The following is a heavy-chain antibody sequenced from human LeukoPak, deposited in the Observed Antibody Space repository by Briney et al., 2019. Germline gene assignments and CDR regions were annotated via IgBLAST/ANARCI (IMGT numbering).Heavy chain of an antibody. V-gene: IGHV3-30*18. Sequence: PGGSLRLSCAASGFTFSSYAMSWVRQAPGKGLEWVALISYDGSNKYYADSVRGRFTIPRDNPKNTLYLQMNSLRPEDTAVYYCANDIPLFNSGSYYGDYWGQGTLVTVSS. D-gene: IGHD1-26*01. CDR1: GFTFSSYA. CDR3: ANDIPLFNSGSYYGDY. J-gene: IGHJ4*02. CDR2: ISYDGSNK.